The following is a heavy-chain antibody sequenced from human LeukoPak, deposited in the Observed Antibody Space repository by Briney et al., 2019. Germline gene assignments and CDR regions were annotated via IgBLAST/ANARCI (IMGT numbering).Heavy chain of an antibody. CDR1: GFTFSSHG. Sequence: GGSLKLSCAASGFTFSSHGMHWVRQLPGKGLEWVAFIRRDGSNQYYVNSVKGRFTISRDNSKNTLYLQMNSLRTEDTAVYYCAKDLGEAGITFHYWGQGTLVTVSS. D-gene: IGHD3-10*01. CDR3: AKDLGEAGITFHY. V-gene: IGHV3-30*02. CDR2: IRRDGSNQ. J-gene: IGHJ4*02.